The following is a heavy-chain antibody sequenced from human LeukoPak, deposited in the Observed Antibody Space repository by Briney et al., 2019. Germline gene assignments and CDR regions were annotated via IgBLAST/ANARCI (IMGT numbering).Heavy chain of an antibody. D-gene: IGHD5-18*01. J-gene: IGHJ6*02. CDR1: GFTFSDYY. V-gene: IGHV3-11*01. CDR3: ARETRPYSYGSPNYYYYGMDV. Sequence: GGSLRLSCAASGFTFSDYYLSWIRQAPGKGLEWVSYICSSGSTIYYADSVKGRFTISRDNAKNSLYLQMNSLRAEDTAVYYCARETRPYSYGSPNYYYYGMDVWGQGTTVTVSS. CDR2: ICSSGSTI.